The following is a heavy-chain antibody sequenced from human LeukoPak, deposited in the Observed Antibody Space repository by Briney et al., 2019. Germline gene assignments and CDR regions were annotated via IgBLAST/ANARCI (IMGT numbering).Heavy chain of an antibody. D-gene: IGHD3-22*01. V-gene: IGHV4-4*07. CDR3: ARDRYYYDSSTYYSAFHT. Sequence: SETLSLTCTVSGGSISSYYWSWIRQPAGKGLEWIGRIYTSGSISGNTNYNPSLKSRVTMSVDRSKNQFSLKLSSVTAADTAAYYCARDRYYYDSSTYYSAFHTWGQGTMVTVSS. CDR1: GGSISSYY. CDR2: IYTSGSISGNT. J-gene: IGHJ3*02.